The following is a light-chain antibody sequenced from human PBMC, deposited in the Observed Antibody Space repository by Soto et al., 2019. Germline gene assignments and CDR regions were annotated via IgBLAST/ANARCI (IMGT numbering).Light chain of an antibody. CDR1: SRDFGSYNL. CDR3: CSYAGSSTYG. Sequence: QSALTQPAALSGSPGQSITISCTGTSRDFGSYNLVSWYQQHPGKAPKLMIYEDSKRPSGVSNRFSGSKSGNTAYLTISVLQAEDDADYYCCSYAGSSTYGFGTGPKLTVL. V-gene: IGLV2-23*01. CDR2: EDS. J-gene: IGLJ1*01.